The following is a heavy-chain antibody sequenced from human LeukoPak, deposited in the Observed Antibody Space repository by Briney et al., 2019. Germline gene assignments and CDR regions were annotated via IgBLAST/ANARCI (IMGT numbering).Heavy chain of an antibody. D-gene: IGHD6-13*01. CDR1: GFTFSNYP. J-gene: IGHJ6*02. CDR2: ISYDGSNE. CDR3: ARDLIAAALGNYYYYGMDV. V-gene: IGHV3-30*04. Sequence: GGSLRLSCAASGFTFSNYPMHWVRQAPGKGLEWVAVISYDGSNEYYADSVKGRFTVSRDNSKNTLYLQMNSLRVEDTAVFYCARDLIAAALGNYYYYGMDVWGQGTTVTVSS.